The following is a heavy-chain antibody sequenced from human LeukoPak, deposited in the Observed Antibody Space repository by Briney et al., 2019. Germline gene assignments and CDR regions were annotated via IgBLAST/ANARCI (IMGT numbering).Heavy chain of an antibody. V-gene: IGHV4-30-2*01. Sequence: SETLSLTCTVSGGSISSGGYHWSWIRQPPGKGLEWIGYIYHSGSTYYNPSLKSRVTISVDTSKNQFSLKLSSVTAADTAVYYCARDQGYSSSFDYWGQGTLVTVSS. J-gene: IGHJ4*02. CDR3: ARDQGYSSSFDY. D-gene: IGHD6-6*01. CDR2: IYHSGST. CDR1: GGSISSGGYH.